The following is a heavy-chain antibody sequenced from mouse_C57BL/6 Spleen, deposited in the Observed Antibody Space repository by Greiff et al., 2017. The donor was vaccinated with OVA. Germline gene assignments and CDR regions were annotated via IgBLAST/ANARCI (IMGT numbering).Heavy chain of an antibody. D-gene: IGHD4-1*01. CDR3: TREGAGTWVSY. Sequence: VQLQQSGAELVRPGASVTLSCKASGYTFTDYEMHWVKQTPVHGLEWIGAIDPETGGTAYNQKFKGKAILTADKSSSPAYMELRSLTSEDSAVYYCTREGAGTWVSYWGPGALVTVSA. CDR1: GYTFTDYE. CDR2: IDPETGGT. J-gene: IGHJ3*01. V-gene: IGHV1-15*01.